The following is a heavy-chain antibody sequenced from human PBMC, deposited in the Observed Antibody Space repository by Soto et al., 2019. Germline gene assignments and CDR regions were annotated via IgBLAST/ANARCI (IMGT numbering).Heavy chain of an antibody. CDR2: IIPILGIA. D-gene: IGHD4-17*01. CDR1: GGTFSSYT. J-gene: IGHJ4*02. Sequence: QVQLVQSGAEVKKPGSSVKVSCKASGGTFSSYTISWVRQAPGQGLEWMGRIIPILGIANYAQKFQGRVTIXXDKSTSTAYMELSSLRSEDTAVYYCAREIDGDTRYWGQGTLVTVSS. V-gene: IGHV1-69*08. CDR3: AREIDGDTRY.